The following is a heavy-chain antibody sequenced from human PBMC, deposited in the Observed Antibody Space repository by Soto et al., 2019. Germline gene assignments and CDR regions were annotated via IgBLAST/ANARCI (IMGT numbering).Heavy chain of an antibody. CDR3: AKDPQQLVTD. D-gene: IGHD6-13*01. J-gene: IGHJ4*02. V-gene: IGHV3-23*01. Sequence: EVQLLESGGGLVQPGGSLRLSCAASGFTFSSYAMSWVRQAPGKGLEGVSAISSSGGSTYYADSVKGRFTISKANSKNTLYLQMNSLRAEDTAVYYCAKDPQQLVTDWGQGTLVTVSS. CDR1: GFTFSSYA. CDR2: ISSSGGST.